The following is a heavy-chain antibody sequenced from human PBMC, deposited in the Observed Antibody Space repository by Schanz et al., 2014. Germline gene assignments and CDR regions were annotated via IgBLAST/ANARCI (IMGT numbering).Heavy chain of an antibody. CDR1: GFAFSNYA. V-gene: IGHV3-21*02. Sequence: EVQVVESGGGLVQPGGSLRLSCAASGFAFSNYAMNWVRQAPGKGLEWVSSISSTSTYLYYADSVKGRFTISRDSARNSLYLQMSSLRAEDTAVYYCARGTPFLCDYWGQGTLVTVSS. CDR3: ARGTPFLCDY. J-gene: IGHJ4*02. D-gene: IGHD3-16*01. CDR2: ISSTSTYL.